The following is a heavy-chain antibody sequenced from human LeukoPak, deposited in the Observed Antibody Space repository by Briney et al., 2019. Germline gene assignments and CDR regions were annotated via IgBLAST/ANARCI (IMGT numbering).Heavy chain of an antibody. V-gene: IGHV4-4*09. J-gene: IGHJ4*02. CDR2: IYTSGST. Sequence: SSETLSLTCTVSGGSISSYYWSWIRQPPGKGLEWIGYIYTSGSTNYNPSLKSRVTISVDTSKNQFSLKLSSVTAADTAVYYCARLSSRGWKGLYYFDYWGQGTLVTVSS. CDR1: GGSISSYY. D-gene: IGHD3-10*01. CDR3: ARLSSRGWKGLYYFDY.